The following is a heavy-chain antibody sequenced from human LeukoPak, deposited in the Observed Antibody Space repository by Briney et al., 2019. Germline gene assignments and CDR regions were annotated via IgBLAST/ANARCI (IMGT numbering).Heavy chain of an antibody. Sequence: SETLYLTCTVSGGSISDYYWTWIRQPPGKGLEWVGYIYYSGSTNYNPSLKSRLTISVDTSKSQFSLKLSSVTAADTAVYYCARGLLGYSSSWLGVAFDIWGQGTMVSVSS. CDR2: IYYSGST. V-gene: IGHV4-59*01. CDR1: GGSISDYY. D-gene: IGHD6-13*01. J-gene: IGHJ3*02. CDR3: ARGLLGYSSSWLGVAFDI.